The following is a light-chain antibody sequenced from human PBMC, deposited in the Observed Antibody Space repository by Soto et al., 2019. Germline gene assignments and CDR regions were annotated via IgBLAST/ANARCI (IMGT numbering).Light chain of an antibody. CDR2: AAS. CDR3: QQSYSTSAWT. V-gene: IGKV1-39*01. Sequence: DLQMTQSPSSLSASVGDRVTITCRASQSISSYLNWYQQKPGKAPKLLIYAASSLQSGVPSRFSGSESGTDFTLTISSLQPEDFATYYCQQSYSTSAWTFGQGTKVEIK. CDR1: QSISSY. J-gene: IGKJ1*01.